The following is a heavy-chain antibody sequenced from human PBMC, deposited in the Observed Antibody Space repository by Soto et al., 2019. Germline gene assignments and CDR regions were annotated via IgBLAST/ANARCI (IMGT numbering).Heavy chain of an antibody. CDR2: IIPIFGTA. D-gene: IGHD6-19*01. J-gene: IGHJ5*02. Sequence: GASVKVSWKASGGTFSSYAISWVRQAPGQGLEWMGGIIPIFGTANYAQKFQGRVTITADESTSTAYMELSSLRSEDTAVYYCASXIAVAXTXXXXXXDPWXXGTLVTVXS. V-gene: IGHV1-69*13. CDR1: GGTFSSYA. CDR3: ASXIAVAXTXXXXXXDP.